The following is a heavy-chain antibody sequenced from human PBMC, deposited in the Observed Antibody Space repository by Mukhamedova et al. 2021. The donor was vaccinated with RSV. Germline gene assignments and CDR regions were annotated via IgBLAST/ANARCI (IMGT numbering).Heavy chain of an antibody. Sequence: GLEWMGWISAYNGNTNYAQKLQGRVTMTTDTSTSTAYMELRSLRSDDTAVYYCASAEGHYGSGSYDWGQGTLVTVSS. V-gene: IGHV1-18*01. CDR3: ASAEGHYGSGSYD. CDR2: ISAYNGNT. J-gene: IGHJ4*02. D-gene: IGHD3-10*01.